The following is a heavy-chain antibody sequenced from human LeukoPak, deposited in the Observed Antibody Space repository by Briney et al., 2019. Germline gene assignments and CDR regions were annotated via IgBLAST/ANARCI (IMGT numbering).Heavy chain of an antibody. J-gene: IGHJ4*02. CDR2: IYHSGST. D-gene: IGHD3-16*02. V-gene: IGHV4-30-2*01. CDR1: GGSISSGGYS. CDR3: ASLTWGSYRYMDY. Sequence: SETLSLTCTVSGGSISSGGYSWSWIRQPPGKGLEWIGYIYHSGSTYYNPSLKSRVTISVDTSKNQFSLKLSSVTAADTAVYYCASLTWGSYRYMDYWGQGTLVTVSS.